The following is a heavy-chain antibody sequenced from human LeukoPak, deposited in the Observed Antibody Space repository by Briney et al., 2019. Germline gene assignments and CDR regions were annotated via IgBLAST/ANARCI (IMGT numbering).Heavy chain of an antibody. CDR3: ARGLAALVY. CDR1: GFTFSSYA. D-gene: IGHD6-6*01. Sequence: GGSLRLSCAASGFTFSSYAMHWVRQAPGKGLEYVSAISSNGGSTYYANSVKGRFTISRDNSKNTLYLQMGSLRAEDMAVYYCARGLAALVYWGQGTLVTVSS. V-gene: IGHV3-64*01. J-gene: IGHJ4*02. CDR2: ISSNGGST.